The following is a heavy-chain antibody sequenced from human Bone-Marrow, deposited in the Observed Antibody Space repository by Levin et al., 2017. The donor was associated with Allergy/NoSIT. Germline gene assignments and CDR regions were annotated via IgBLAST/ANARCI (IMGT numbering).Heavy chain of an antibody. CDR2: INPNSGGT. J-gene: IGHJ5*02. CDR1: GYTFTGYY. D-gene: IGHD5-12*01. CDR3: ARVDIVASATDVLVDP. Sequence: ASVKVSCKASGYTFTGYYMHWVRQAPGQGLEWMGWINPNSGGTNYAQKFQGRVTMTRDTSISTAYMELSRLRSDDTAVYYCARVDIVASATDVLVDPWGQGTLVTVSS. V-gene: IGHV1-2*02.